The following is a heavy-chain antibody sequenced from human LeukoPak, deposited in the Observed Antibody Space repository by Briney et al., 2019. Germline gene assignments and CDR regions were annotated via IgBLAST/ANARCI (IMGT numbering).Heavy chain of an antibody. D-gene: IGHD3-3*01. CDR1: GGSINSSSYY. Sequence: SETLSLTCTVSGGSINSSSYYWGWIRQPPGKGLEWIGSIYYSGSTYYNPSLKSRVTISVDTSKNQFSLKLSSVTAADTAVYYCARETGESFFGVVRAFDIWGQGTMVTVSS. V-gene: IGHV4-39*07. CDR3: ARETGESFFGVVRAFDI. J-gene: IGHJ3*02. CDR2: IYYSGST.